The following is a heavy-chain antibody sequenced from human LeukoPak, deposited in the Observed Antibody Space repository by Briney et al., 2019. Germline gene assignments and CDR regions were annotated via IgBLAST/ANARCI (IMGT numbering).Heavy chain of an antibody. D-gene: IGHD3-22*01. V-gene: IGHV4-34*01. CDR3: AKTYYYDSSGYNWFDP. J-gene: IGHJ5*02. CDR1: GGSFSGYY. CDR2: INHSGST. Sequence: PSETLSLTCAVYGGSFSGYYWSWIRQPPGKGLEWIGEINHSGSTNYNPSLKSRVTISVDTSKNQFSLKLSSVTAADTAVYYCAKTYYYDSSGYNWFDPWGKGALVTVSS.